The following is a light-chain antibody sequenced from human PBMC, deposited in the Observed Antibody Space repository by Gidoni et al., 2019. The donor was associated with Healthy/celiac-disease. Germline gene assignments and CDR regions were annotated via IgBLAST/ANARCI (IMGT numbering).Light chain of an antibody. CDR2: AAS. CDR1: QSISSY. CDR3: QQSYSTPLT. Sequence: IRIPRSPSSLSASVGDRVTITCRASQSISSYLNWYQQKPGKAPKLLIYAASSLQSGVPSRFSGSGSGTDFTLTISSLQPEDFATYYCQQSYSTPLTFGPGTKVDIK. V-gene: IGKV1-39*01. J-gene: IGKJ3*01.